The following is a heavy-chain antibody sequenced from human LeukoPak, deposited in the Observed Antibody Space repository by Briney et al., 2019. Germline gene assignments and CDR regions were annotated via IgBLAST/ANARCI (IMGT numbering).Heavy chain of an antibody. Sequence: GGSLRLSCAASGFTFSSYSMNLVRQAPGKGLEWVSSISSSSSYIYYADSVKGRFTISRDNAKNSLYLQMNSLRAEDTAVYYCASGGAEGFDYWGQGTLVTVSS. CDR2: ISSSSSYI. J-gene: IGHJ4*02. CDR1: GFTFSSYS. V-gene: IGHV3-21*01. CDR3: ASGGAEGFDY.